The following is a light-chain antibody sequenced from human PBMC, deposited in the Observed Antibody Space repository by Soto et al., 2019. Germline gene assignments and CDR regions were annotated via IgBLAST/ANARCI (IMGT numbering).Light chain of an antibody. Sequence: QSALAQPSSVSGPPGQSITISCTGTSTDVGGYNYVSWYQHHPGKGPKLIIYEVNNRPSGVSDRFSGSKPGNKASLTISNLEAEDESDYYCGSYTSTDTPVVFGTGTKVTVL. CDR3: GSYTSTDTPVV. CDR2: EVN. V-gene: IGLV2-14*01. J-gene: IGLJ1*01. CDR1: STDVGGYNY.